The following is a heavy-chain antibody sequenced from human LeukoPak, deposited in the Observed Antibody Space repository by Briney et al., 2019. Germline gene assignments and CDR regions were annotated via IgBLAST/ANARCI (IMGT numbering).Heavy chain of an antibody. V-gene: IGHV3-30*18. Sequence: GRSLRLSCAASGFTFRSYDMHWVRQAPGKGLQWVAVISYDGSNKYHTDSVKGRFTISRDNSKNTLYLQMNSLRAEDTAVYYCAKDSEIAAAGSYWYFDLWGRGTLVTVSS. CDR2: ISYDGSNK. D-gene: IGHD6-13*01. CDR3: AKDSEIAAAGSYWYFDL. CDR1: GFTFRSYD. J-gene: IGHJ2*01.